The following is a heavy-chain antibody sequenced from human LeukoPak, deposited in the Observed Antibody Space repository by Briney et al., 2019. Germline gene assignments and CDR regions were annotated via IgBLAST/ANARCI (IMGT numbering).Heavy chain of an antibody. J-gene: IGHJ5*02. V-gene: IGHV3-30*02. CDR2: IRYDGNNK. Sequence: GGSLRLSCAAPGFTFSSCAMHWFRQAPGKGLEWVAYIRYDGNNKNYADSVKGRFTISRDNSKDTLFLQMNSLSTEDTAVYYCTKGDDYGANTRLPKYNWFDPWGQGTLVTVSP. CDR3: TKGDDYGANTRLPKYNWFDP. D-gene: IGHD4-23*01. CDR1: GFTFSSCA.